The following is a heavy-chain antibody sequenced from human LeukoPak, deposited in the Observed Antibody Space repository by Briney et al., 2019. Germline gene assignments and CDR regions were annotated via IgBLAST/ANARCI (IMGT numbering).Heavy chain of an antibody. J-gene: IGHJ4*02. V-gene: IGHV3-21*01. D-gene: IGHD5-18*01. CDR1: GFTFSSYS. Sequence: GGSLRLSCAASGFTFSSYSMNWVRQAPGKGLEWVSSISSSSSYIYYADSVKGRFTISRDNAKNSLYLQMNSLRAEDTAVYYCARGPIQPWRHIDYWGQGTLVTVSS. CDR2: ISSSSSYI. CDR3: ARGPIQPWRHIDY.